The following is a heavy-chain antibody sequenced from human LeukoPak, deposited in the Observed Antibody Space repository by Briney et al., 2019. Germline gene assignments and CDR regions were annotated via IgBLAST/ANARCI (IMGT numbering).Heavy chain of an antibody. D-gene: IGHD5-12*01. CDR3: ARSYSGAFDY. CDR2: IYYSGST. J-gene: IGHJ4*02. Sequence: PSETLSLTCTVSGGSISSYYWSWIRQPPGKGLEWIGYIYYSGSTNYNPSLKSRVTVSLDTSKNHFSLKLSSVPAADTAVYYCARSYSGAFDYWGQGTLVTVSS. V-gene: IGHV4-59*01. CDR1: GGSISSYY.